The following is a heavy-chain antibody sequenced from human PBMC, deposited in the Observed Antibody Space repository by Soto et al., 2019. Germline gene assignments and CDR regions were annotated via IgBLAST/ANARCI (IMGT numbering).Heavy chain of an antibody. CDR2: ISGSGGST. CDR1: GFTFSSYA. Sequence: EVQLLESGGGLVQPGGSLRLSCAASGFTFSSYAMSWVRQAPGKGLEWVSAISGSGGSTYYADSVKVRFTISRDNSKNTLYLQMSSLRAEDTAVYYCATLGPEAVLTGYLSVDYWGQGTLVTVSS. V-gene: IGHV3-23*01. J-gene: IGHJ4*02. CDR3: ATLGPEAVLTGYLSVDY. D-gene: IGHD3-9*01.